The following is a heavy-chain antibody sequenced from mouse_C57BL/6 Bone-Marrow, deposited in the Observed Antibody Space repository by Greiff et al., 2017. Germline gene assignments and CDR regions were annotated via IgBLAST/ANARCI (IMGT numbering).Heavy chain of an antibody. Sequence: DVKLVESGGDLVKPGGSLTLSCAASGFTFSSYGMSWVRQTPDKRLEGVATISSGGSYTYYPDSVKGRFTISRDNAKNTLYLQMSSLKSDDTAMYYCTGLWSPGGQGTSVTVSS. V-gene: IGHV5-6*02. CDR3: TGLWSP. CDR1: GFTFSSYG. CDR2: ISSGGSYT. J-gene: IGHJ4*01. D-gene: IGHD1-1*02.